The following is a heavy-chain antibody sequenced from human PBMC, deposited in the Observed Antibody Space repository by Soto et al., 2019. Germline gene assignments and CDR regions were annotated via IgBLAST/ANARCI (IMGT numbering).Heavy chain of an antibody. CDR1: GGSVSRYY. V-gene: IGHV4-59*02. CDR2: IHYTGST. D-gene: IGHD1-1*01. Sequence: TLSLTCTVSGGSVSRYYWTWIRQPPGKGLEWIGNIHYTGSTNYNPSLKSRVTILLGTSTSQFSLKVSSVTAADTAVYYCARDLTISSTDGPLDPWGHGTLVTVSS. J-gene: IGHJ5*02. CDR3: ARDLTISSTDGPLDP.